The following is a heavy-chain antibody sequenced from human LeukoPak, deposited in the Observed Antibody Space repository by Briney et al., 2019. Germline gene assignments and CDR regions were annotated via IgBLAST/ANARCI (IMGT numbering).Heavy chain of an antibody. V-gene: IGHV4-61*02. J-gene: IGHJ4*02. CDR1: GGSISSGSYY. D-gene: IGHD3-10*01. CDR3: AGNYYGSGSYYSEDRY. Sequence: SETLSLTCTVSGGSISSGSYYWSWIRQPAGKGLEWIGRIYTSGSINYNPSLKSRVTISIDTSKNQFSLKLSSVTAADTAVYCCAGNYYGSGSYYSEDRYWGQGTLVTVSS. CDR2: IYTSGSI.